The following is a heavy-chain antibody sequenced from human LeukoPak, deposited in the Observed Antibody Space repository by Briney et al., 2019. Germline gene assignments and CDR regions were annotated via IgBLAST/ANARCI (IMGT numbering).Heavy chain of an antibody. Sequence: PGGSLRLSCAASGFTFSSYGMHWVRQAPGKGLEWVSYISSSGSTIYYADSVKGRFTISRDNAKNSLYLQMNSLRAEDTAVYYCARDRYYYDSSGYYLDYWGQGTLVTVSS. CDR3: ARDRYYYDSSGYYLDY. CDR1: GFTFSSYG. D-gene: IGHD3-22*01. J-gene: IGHJ4*02. V-gene: IGHV3-48*04. CDR2: ISSSGSTI.